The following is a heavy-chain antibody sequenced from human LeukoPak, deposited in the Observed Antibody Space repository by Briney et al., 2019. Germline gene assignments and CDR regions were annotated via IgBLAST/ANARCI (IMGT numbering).Heavy chain of an antibody. Sequence: GGSLRPSCAASGFTFSDYYMSWIRQAPGKALEWIGYISTSGSSIQYADSMKGRLTISRDNAKNSLYLQMNSLRAEDTAVYYCARDIVASTLFDYWGQGTLVTVSS. CDR1: GFTFSDYY. V-gene: IGHV3-11*01. D-gene: IGHD5-12*01. CDR3: ARDIVASTLFDY. CDR2: ISTSGSSI. J-gene: IGHJ4*02.